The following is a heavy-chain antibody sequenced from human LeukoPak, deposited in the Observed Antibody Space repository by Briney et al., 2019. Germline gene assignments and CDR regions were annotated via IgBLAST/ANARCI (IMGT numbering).Heavy chain of an antibody. CDR3: ARDRSAMVRGIFDY. V-gene: IGHV3-21*01. J-gene: IGHJ4*02. D-gene: IGHD3-10*01. Sequence: GGSLRLSCAASGFTFSSYSMNWVREAPGKGLEWVSSISSSSSYIYYADSVKGRFTISRDNAKNSLYLQMNSLRAEDTAVYYCARDRSAMVRGIFDYWGEASMVSVSS. CDR2: ISSSSSYI. CDR1: GFTFSSYS.